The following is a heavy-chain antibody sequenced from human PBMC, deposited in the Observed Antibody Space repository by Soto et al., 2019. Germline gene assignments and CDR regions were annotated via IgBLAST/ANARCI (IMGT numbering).Heavy chain of an antibody. Sequence: PSETLSLTCTVSGGSISSGGYYWSWIRQHPGKGLEWLGYIYYSGSTYYNPSLKSRVTISVDTSKNQFSLKLSSVTAADTAVYYCARYGSGSTSRVSPVDYWGQGTLVTVSS. D-gene: IGHD3-10*01. J-gene: IGHJ4*02. V-gene: IGHV4-31*03. CDR2: IYYSGST. CDR1: GGSISSGGYY. CDR3: ARYGSGSTSRVSPVDY.